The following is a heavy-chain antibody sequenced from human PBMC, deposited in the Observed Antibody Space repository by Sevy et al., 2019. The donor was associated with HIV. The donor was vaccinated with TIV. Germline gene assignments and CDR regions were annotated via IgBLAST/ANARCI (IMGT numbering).Heavy chain of an antibody. J-gene: IGHJ4*02. V-gene: IGHV3-33*01. CDR2: IWYDGSKK. CDR1: GFTFSSYG. Sequence: GGSLRLSCAASGFTFSSYGMHWVRQAPGKGLEWVAVIWYDGSKKYYADSVKGRFTISRDNSKNTLYLQMNSLRAEDTAVYYCARDGVVTYSQFDYWGQGTLVTVSS. CDR3: ARDGVVTYSQFDY. D-gene: IGHD3-3*01.